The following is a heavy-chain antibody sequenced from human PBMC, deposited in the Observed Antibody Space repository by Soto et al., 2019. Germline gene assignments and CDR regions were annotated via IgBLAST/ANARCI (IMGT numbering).Heavy chain of an antibody. J-gene: IGHJ6*02. CDR1: GFTFDDYT. V-gene: IGHV3-43*01. CDR3: AKVRLPVKYYYDSSGYYYRADYYYGMDV. CDR2: ISWDGGST. D-gene: IGHD3-22*01. Sequence: GGSLRLSCAASGFTFDDYTMHWVRQAPGKGLEWVSLISWDGGSTYYADSVKGRFTISRDNSKNSLYLQMNSLRTEDTALYYCAKVRLPVKYYYDSSGYYYRADYYYGMDVWGQGTTVTVSS.